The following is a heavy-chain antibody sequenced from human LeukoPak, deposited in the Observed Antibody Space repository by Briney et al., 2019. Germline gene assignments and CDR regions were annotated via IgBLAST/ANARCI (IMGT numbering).Heavy chain of an antibody. CDR3: ARDSSPSLDC. V-gene: IGHV1-2*02. D-gene: IGHD6-19*01. CDR2: INPNSGGT. CDR1: GYTFTGYY. Sequence: ASVKVSCKASGYTFTGYYMHWVRQAPGQGLEWMGWINPNSGGTYSAQNFQGRVTMTRDASINTAYMEPSSLRSDDSAVYYCARDSSPSLDCWGQGTLVTVSS. J-gene: IGHJ4*02.